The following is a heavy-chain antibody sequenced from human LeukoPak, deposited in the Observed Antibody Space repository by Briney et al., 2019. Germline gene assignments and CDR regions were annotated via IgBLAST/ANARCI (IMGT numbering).Heavy chain of an antibody. CDR3: ARGPYDYDSSGYFLGFDY. V-gene: IGHV1-69*13. J-gene: IGHJ4*02. CDR2: IIPIFGTA. CDR1: GGTFSSYA. D-gene: IGHD3-22*01. Sequence: SVKVSCKASGGTFSSYAISWVRQAPGQGLEWMGGIIPIFGTANYAQKFQGRVTITADESTSTAYMELSSLRSEDTAVYYCARGPYDYDSSGYFLGFDYWGQGTLVTVSS.